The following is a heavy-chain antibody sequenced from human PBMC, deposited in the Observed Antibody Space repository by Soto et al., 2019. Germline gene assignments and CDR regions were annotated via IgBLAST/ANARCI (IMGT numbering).Heavy chain of an antibody. Sequence: SVKVSCKASGGTFSSYAISWVRQAPGQGLEWMGGIIPIFGTANYAQKFQGRVTITADKSTSTAYMELSSLRSEDTAVYYCARDAARRGAFDYWGQGTLVTVSS. CDR3: ARDAARRGAFDY. D-gene: IGHD6-6*01. V-gene: IGHV1-69*06. J-gene: IGHJ4*02. CDR2: IIPIFGTA. CDR1: GGTFSSYA.